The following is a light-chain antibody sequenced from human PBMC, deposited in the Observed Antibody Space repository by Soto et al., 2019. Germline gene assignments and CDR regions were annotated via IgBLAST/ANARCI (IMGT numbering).Light chain of an antibody. V-gene: IGLV2-14*01. CDR3: SSYAGSSGV. Sequence: QSVLTQPASVSGSPGQSITISCTGTSSDVGGYNYVSWYQQHPGKAPKLMIYEVSNRPSGVSNRFSGSKSGNTASLTISGLQAEDEADYYCSSYAGSSGVFGTGTKLTVL. CDR2: EVS. J-gene: IGLJ1*01. CDR1: SSDVGGYNY.